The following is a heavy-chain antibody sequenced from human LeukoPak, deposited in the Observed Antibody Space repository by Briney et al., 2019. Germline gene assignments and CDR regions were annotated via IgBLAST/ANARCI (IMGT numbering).Heavy chain of an antibody. V-gene: IGHV3-7*03. CDR1: GFTFSSYW. J-gene: IGHJ6*04. Sequence: GGSLRLSCAASGFTFSSYWMSWVRQAPGKGLEGVANLKQDGSEKYYVDSVRGRFTISRTNAKNSLYLQMNSLGAEDTAVDYCAREYGRFGELGMDVWGKGTTVTVSS. CDR3: AREYGRFGELGMDV. D-gene: IGHD3-10*01. CDR2: LKQDGSEK.